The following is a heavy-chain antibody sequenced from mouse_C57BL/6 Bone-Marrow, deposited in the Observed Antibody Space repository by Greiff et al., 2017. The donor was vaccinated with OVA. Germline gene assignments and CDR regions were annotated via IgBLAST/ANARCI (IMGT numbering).Heavy chain of an antibody. D-gene: IGHD1-1*01. V-gene: IGHV7-3*01. Sequence: EVKVVESGGGLVQPGGSLSLSCAASGFTFTDYYMSWVRQPPGKALEWLGFIRNKANGYTTEYSASVKGRFTISRDNSQSILYLQMNALIAEDSATYYCARSRDYYGSSYVYWYFDVWGTGTTVTVSS. CDR2: IRNKANGYTT. CDR3: ARSRDYYGSSYVYWYFDV. CDR1: GFTFTDYY. J-gene: IGHJ1*03.